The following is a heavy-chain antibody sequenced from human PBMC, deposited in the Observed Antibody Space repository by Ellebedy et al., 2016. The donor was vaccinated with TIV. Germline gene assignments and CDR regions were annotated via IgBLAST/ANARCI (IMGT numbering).Heavy chain of an antibody. D-gene: IGHD5-18*01. CDR1: GGSISSSNYY. CDR2: IYYSGST. CDR3: ARDADLFDVDTAMGAGGGDY. Sequence: SETLSLTCTVSGGSISSSNYYWGWIRQPPGKGLEWIGSIYYSGSTYYNPSLKSRVTISVDTSKNQFSLKLSSVTAADTAVYYCARDADLFDVDTAMGAGGGDYWGQGTLVTVSS. J-gene: IGHJ4*02. V-gene: IGHV4-39*07.